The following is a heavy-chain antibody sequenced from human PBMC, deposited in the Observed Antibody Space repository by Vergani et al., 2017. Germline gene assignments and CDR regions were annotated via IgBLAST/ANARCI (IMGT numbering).Heavy chain of an antibody. CDR1: GGTFSSYT. V-gene: IGHV1-69*02. CDR2: IIPFLGIA. CDR3: ARLVTYLQGGYFDL. D-gene: IGHD2-21*02. J-gene: IGHJ2*01. Sequence: QVQLVQSGAEVKKPGSSVKVSCKASGGTFSSYTISWVRQAPGQGREWMGRIIPFLGIANYAQKFQGRVTITADKSTSTAYMELSSLRSEDTAVYYCARLVTYLQGGYFDLGGRGTLVTVSS.